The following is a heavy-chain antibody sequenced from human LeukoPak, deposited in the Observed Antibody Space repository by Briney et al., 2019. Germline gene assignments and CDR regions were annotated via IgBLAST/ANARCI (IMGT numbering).Heavy chain of an antibody. Sequence: GGSLRLSCTASGFTFGDYAMSWFRQAPGKGLEWVSSISSSSSYIYYADSVKGRFTISRDNAKNSLYLQMNSLRAEDTAVYYCARDLVPTYYYDSSGYYSFDYWGQGTLVTVSS. D-gene: IGHD3-22*01. CDR3: ARDLVPTYYYDSSGYYSFDY. CDR2: ISSSSSYI. CDR1: GFTFGDYA. J-gene: IGHJ4*02. V-gene: IGHV3-21*01.